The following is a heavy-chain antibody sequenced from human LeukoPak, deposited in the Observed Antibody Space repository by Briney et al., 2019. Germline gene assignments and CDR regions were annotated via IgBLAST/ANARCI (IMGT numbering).Heavy chain of an antibody. CDR1: GFTFSSYE. CDR3: ARADWNDDYYYYYMDV. CDR2: ISNGGSTI. Sequence: GGSLRLSCLVSGFTFSSYEMNRVRQGPGRGLEWVSYISNGGSTIYYADSVKGPFTSSRDNAKNPLYKQMNSPRAEDTAIYYCARADWNDDYYYYYMDVWGKGTTVTVSS. J-gene: IGHJ6*03. V-gene: IGHV3-48*03. D-gene: IGHD1-1*01.